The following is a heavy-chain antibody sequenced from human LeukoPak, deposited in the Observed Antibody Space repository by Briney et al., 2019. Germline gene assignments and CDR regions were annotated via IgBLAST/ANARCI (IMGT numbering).Heavy chain of an antibody. V-gene: IGHV4-39*01. CDR1: GGSISSSSYY. CDR2: IYYSGNT. CDR3: ASNNLFLEWLLPDY. J-gene: IGHJ4*02. Sequence: SETLSLTCTVSGGSISSSSYYWGWLRQPPGKGLEWIGSIYYSGNTYYNPSLKSRVTISVDTSKNQFSLKLSSVTAADTAVYYCASNNLFLEWLLPDYWGQGTLVTVSS. D-gene: IGHD3-3*01.